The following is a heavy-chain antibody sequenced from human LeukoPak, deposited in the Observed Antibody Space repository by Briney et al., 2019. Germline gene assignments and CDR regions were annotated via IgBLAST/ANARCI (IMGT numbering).Heavy chain of an antibody. D-gene: IGHD3-10*01. V-gene: IGHV4-59*01. CDR1: GGSISSYY. Sequence: SQTLSLTCTVSGGSISSYYWSWVRQPPGKGLEWIGYIYYSGSTNYNPSLKSRVTISVDTSKNQFSLKLSSVTAADTAVYYCARSMVRGVIFFGYWGQGTLVTVSS. J-gene: IGHJ4*02. CDR3: ARSMVRGVIFFGY. CDR2: IYYSGST.